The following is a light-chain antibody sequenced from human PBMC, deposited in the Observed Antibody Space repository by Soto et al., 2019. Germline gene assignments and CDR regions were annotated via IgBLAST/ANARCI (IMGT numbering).Light chain of an antibody. Sequence: DVVMTQSPLSLPVTPGEPASISCRSSQSLLNSNAYNYVDWYMQKPGQSPQLLIYLGSNRASGVPDRFSGSGSGTDFTLKISRVEAEDVGVYYCMQALQTPITFGQGTRLEIK. J-gene: IGKJ5*01. CDR3: MQALQTPIT. CDR1: QSLLNSNAYNY. V-gene: IGKV2-28*01. CDR2: LGS.